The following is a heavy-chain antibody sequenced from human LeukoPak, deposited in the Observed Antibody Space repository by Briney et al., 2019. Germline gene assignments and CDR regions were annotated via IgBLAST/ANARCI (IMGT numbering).Heavy chain of an antibody. CDR2: INGSGGSK. J-gene: IGHJ4*02. Sequence: GGSLRLSCAASGFTFSSYAMSWVRQAPGKGLEWVSDINGSGGSKYYADSVKGRFTISRDNSKNTLYLQMNSLRAEDTAVYYCAKVLTGSGWPFDYWGQGTLVTVSS. D-gene: IGHD6-19*01. V-gene: IGHV3-23*01. CDR3: AKVLTGSGWPFDY. CDR1: GFTFSSYA.